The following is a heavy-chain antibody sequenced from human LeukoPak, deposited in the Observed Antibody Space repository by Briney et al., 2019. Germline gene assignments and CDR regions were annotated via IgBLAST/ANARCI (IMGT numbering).Heavy chain of an antibody. Sequence: GGSLRLSCTASGFTFSIYGMHWVRQAPGKGLEWVALIWYDGSNKYYADSVKGRFTISRDNSKNTLHPQMNSLRAEDTAVYYCARDFIAAAGFNWFDPRGQGTLVTVSS. CDR3: ARDFIAAAGFNWFDP. D-gene: IGHD6-13*01. CDR2: IWYDGSNK. V-gene: IGHV3-33*01. J-gene: IGHJ5*02. CDR1: GFTFSIYG.